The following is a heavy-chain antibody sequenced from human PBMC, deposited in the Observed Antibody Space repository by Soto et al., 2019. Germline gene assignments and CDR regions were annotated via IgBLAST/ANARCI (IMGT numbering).Heavy chain of an antibody. D-gene: IGHD4-17*01. CDR3: AREVGYGDFYEALLD. V-gene: IGHV1-69*01. CDR1: GGTFSSHS. CDR2: VISLFGTA. Sequence: VQLMQSGAEVKKPGSSVKVSCKASGGTFSSHSINWVRQAPGQGLEWMGGVISLFGTANYAHNFKGRVTMTADQATSTAYMELNSNKSADTAIYYWAREVGYGDFYEALLDWGQRTLVTVSS. J-gene: IGHJ4*02.